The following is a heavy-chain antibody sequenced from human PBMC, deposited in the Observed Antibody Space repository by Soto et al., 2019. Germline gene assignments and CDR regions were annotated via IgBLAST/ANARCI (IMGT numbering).Heavy chain of an antibody. CDR3: AKDSGIAARRRSFDY. J-gene: IGHJ4*02. CDR2: ISGSGGST. D-gene: IGHD6-6*01. CDR1: GFTFSSLA. V-gene: IGHV3-23*01. Sequence: GGSLRLSCAASGFTFSSLAMSWVRQAPGKGLEWDSAISGSGGSTYYADSVKGRFTISRDNSKNTLYLQMNSLRAEDTAVYYCAKDSGIAARRRSFDYWGQGTLVTVSS.